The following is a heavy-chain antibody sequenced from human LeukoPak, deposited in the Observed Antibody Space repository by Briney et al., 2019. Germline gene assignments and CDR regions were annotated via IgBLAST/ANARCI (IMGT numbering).Heavy chain of an antibody. CDR1: GASISSGSYY. V-gene: IGHV4-61*02. CDR2: IFASGST. J-gene: IGHJ4*02. Sequence: SETLSLTCTVSGASISSGSYYWNWIRQPAGKGLEWIGRIFASGSTNYNPSLKSRVTISVDTSKNQFSLKLSSVTAADTAVYYCARLGGYYSTPKNDYWGQGTLVTVSS. CDR3: ARLGGYYSTPKNDY. D-gene: IGHD1-26*01.